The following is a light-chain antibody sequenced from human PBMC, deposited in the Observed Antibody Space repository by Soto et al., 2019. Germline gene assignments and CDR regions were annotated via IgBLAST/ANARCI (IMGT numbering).Light chain of an antibody. V-gene: IGKV1-8*01. CDR1: QGISSY. J-gene: IGKJ4*01. CDR2: AAS. Sequence: AIRMTQSPSSLSASTGDRVTITCRASQGISSYLAWYQQKPGKAPKLLIYAASTLQSGVPSRFSGSGSGTEFTLTISSLQPEDFATYFCQQLRFYPITFGGGTKGDIK. CDR3: QQLRFYPIT.